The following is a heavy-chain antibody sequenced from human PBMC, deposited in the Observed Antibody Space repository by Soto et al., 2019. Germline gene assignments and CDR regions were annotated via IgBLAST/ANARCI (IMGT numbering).Heavy chain of an antibody. CDR3: ARGGRGDTDYYYLDV. Sequence: GGSLRLSCAASGFTFSNCWMSWVRQAPGMGLEWVANIKQDGSEKHYVDSLKGRFTISRDNAKNSLYLQMNSLRVEDTAIYYCARGGRGDTDYYYLDVWGKGTTVTVSS. D-gene: IGHD4-17*01. CDR2: IKQDGSEK. V-gene: IGHV3-7*01. J-gene: IGHJ6*03. CDR1: GFTFSNCW.